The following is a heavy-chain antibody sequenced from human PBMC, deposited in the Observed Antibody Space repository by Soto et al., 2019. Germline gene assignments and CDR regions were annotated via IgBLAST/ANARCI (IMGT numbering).Heavy chain of an antibody. Sequence: GGSLRLSCAASGFTFSDYYMSWIRQAPGKGLEWVSYISSSGSTIYYADSVKGRFTISRDNAKNSLYLQMNSLRAEDTAVYYCARDMGGYDSGPYYYYYYMYVWGKGTTVTVSS. J-gene: IGHJ6*03. CDR1: GFTFSDYY. CDR3: ARDMGGYDSGPYYYYYYMYV. CDR2: ISSSGSTI. V-gene: IGHV3-11*01. D-gene: IGHD5-12*01.